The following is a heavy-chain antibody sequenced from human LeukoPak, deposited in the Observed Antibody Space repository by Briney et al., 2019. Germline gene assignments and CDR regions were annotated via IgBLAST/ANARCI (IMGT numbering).Heavy chain of an antibody. CDR1: GFTFSSYW. CDR2: IKSKTDGGTT. CDR3: TTERFLEWLDIDY. J-gene: IGHJ4*02. D-gene: IGHD3-3*01. V-gene: IGHV3-15*01. Sequence: SGGSLRLSCAASGFTFSSYWMSWVRQAPGKGLEWVGRIKSKTDGGTTDYAAPVKGRFTISRDDSKNTLYLQMNSLKTEDTAVYYCTTERFLEWLDIDYWGQGTLVTVSS.